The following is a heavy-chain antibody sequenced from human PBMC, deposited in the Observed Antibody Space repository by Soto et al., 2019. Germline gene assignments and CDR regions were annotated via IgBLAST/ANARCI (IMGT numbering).Heavy chain of an antibody. CDR1: GFSLRDTGVG. CDR2: IFWHDDK. J-gene: IGHJ5*02. Sequence: QITLKESGPALVKPTQTLTLTCTFSGFSLRDTGVGVAWIRQPPGKALEWLALIFWHDDKRYSPSLKSRLTNTKGTSKNQVVLTMTNMDPVDSATYYCTRRGPVTMSDFNPWSQGTLVTVSS. D-gene: IGHD4-17*01. CDR3: TRRGPVTMSDFNP. V-gene: IGHV2-5*01.